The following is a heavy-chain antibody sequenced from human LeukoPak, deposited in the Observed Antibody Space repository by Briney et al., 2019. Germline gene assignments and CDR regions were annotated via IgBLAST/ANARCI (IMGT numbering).Heavy chain of an antibody. Sequence: SETLSLICTVSGGSISNYYWTWVRQSPGTGLEWIGYISHIGRTNYNPSLKSRVTISIDTSKNQFSLKLRSVTAADTAVYYCARDLVTVTKGFDIWGQGTMVSVSS. D-gene: IGHD4-17*01. CDR3: ARDLVTVTKGFDI. CDR1: GGSISNYY. J-gene: IGHJ3*02. V-gene: IGHV4-59*01. CDR2: ISHIGRT.